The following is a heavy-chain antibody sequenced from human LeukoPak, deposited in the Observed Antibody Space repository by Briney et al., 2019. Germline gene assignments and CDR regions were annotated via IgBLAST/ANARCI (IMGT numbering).Heavy chain of an antibody. CDR1: GFTFSRYG. J-gene: IGHJ4*02. CDR3: ARLILGQQLPNFDY. Sequence: GGSLRLSCAASGFTFSRYGMHWVHQAPGKGLEWVTDISYDGGDKYYADSVKGRFTISRDNSKNTLYLQMNSLRAEDTAVYYCARLILGQQLPNFDYWGQGTLVTVSS. D-gene: IGHD6-13*01. CDR2: ISYDGGDK. V-gene: IGHV3-30*03.